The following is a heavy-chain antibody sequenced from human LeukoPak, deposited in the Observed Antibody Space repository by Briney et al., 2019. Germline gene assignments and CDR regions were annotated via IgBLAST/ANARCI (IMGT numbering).Heavy chain of an antibody. Sequence: GASVKVSCKASGYTFSDYYMHWVRQAPGQGLEWMGIINPSGGSTTYAQKFQGRVTMTRDTSTSTVYMELSSLRSEDTTVYYCARGPLTTTGYFDYWGQGTPVTVSS. D-gene: IGHD4-11*01. CDR1: GYTFSDYY. J-gene: IGHJ4*02. CDR3: ARGPLTTTGYFDY. CDR2: INPSGGST. V-gene: IGHV1-46*01.